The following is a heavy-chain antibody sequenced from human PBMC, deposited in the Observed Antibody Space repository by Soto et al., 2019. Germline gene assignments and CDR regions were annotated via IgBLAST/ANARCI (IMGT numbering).Heavy chain of an antibody. CDR3: SSRVTDAPT. D-gene: IGHD3-10*01. CDR1: GGSISSGW. CDR2: ILYSGRT. V-gene: IGHV4-4*02. J-gene: IGHJ5*02. Sequence: QVQVQESGPGLVKPSGTLSLTCAVSGGSISSGWWTWVRQPPGKGLEWIGEILYSGRTNYNSSLNNRVTISIDKSKNQFSLNLSSVTAADTAVYYCSSRVTDAPTWGQGTLVTVSS.